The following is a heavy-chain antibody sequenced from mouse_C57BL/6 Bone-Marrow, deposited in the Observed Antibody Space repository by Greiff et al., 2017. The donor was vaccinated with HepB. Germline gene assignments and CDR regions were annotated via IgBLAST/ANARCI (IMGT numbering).Heavy chain of an antibody. CDR3: ARNPTGDPWYFDV. CDR1: GYTFTSYW. V-gene: IGHV1-50*01. D-gene: IGHD4-1*02. Sequence: QVQLQQSGAELVKPGASVKLSCKASGYTFTSYWMQWVKQRPGQGLAWIGAIDPSDSYTNYNHKFKGKATLTVDTSSSTAYLQLSSLTSEDSAVYYCARNPTGDPWYFDVWGTGTTVTVSS. CDR2: IDPSDSYT. J-gene: IGHJ1*03.